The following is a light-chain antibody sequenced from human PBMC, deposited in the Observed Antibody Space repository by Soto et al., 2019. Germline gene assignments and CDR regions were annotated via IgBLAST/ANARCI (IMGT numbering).Light chain of an antibody. Sequence: DIQMTQSPSTLSASVGERVTITCRASQSVTNWLAWYQQKPGKAPKLLIYDASSLQSGVPSRFSGSGSGTELTLTISSLQPDDFATYYCQHYNSYSEAFGQGTKVDIK. V-gene: IGKV1-5*01. CDR3: QHYNSYSEA. J-gene: IGKJ1*01. CDR1: QSVTNW. CDR2: DAS.